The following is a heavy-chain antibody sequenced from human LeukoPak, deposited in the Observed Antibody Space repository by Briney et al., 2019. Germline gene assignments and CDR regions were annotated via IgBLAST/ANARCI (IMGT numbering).Heavy chain of an antibody. Sequence: ASVKVSCKASGYTFTSYDINWVRQAPGQGLEWMGWINPNSGGTNYAQKFQGRVTMTRDTSISTAYMELSRLRSDDTAVYYCARHAKVVTGNWFDPWGQGTLVTVSS. D-gene: IGHD2-21*02. CDR3: ARHAKVVTGNWFDP. CDR2: INPNSGGT. CDR1: GYTFTSYD. J-gene: IGHJ5*02. V-gene: IGHV1-2*02.